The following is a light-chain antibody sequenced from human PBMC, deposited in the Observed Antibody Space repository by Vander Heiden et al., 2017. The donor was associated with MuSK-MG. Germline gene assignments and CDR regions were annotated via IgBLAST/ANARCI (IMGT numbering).Light chain of an antibody. CDR3: PQNKNWPPFT. CDR2: GSS. Sequence: EIVMTQSPATLSVSPGERATLSCRASQSVSSNLAWYQQKPGQAPRLLIYGSSTRATGIPARFSGSGYGTEFTLTISSLQSEAFAVYSCPQNKNWPPFTFGHRTKVDIK. V-gene: IGKV3-15*01. CDR1: QSVSSN. J-gene: IGKJ3*01.